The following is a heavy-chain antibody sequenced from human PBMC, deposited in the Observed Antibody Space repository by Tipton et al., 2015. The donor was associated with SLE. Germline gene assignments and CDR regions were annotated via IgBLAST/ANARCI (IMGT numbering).Heavy chain of an antibody. CDR1: GYTFSNYG. D-gene: IGHD2-15*01. J-gene: IGHJ3*02. V-gene: IGHV1-18*04. CDR3: ARDPDTILVVVPHAFDI. Sequence: QLVQSGAEVKKPGASVKVSCKASGYTFSNYGISWVRKVPGQGLEWMGWISGANGDTNFAQRFQGRVTMTTDTSTSTAYMELTSLRSDDTPEYYCARDPDTILVVVPHAFDISGHVTIVTVSS. CDR2: ISGANGDT.